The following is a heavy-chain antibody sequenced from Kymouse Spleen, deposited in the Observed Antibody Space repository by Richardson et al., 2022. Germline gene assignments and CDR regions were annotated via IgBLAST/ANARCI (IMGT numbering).Heavy chain of an antibody. CDR3: ARGRGGGATSFDY. J-gene: IGHJ4*02. D-gene: IGHD1-26*01. CDR2: INHSGST. V-gene: IGHV4-34*01. Sequence: QVQLQQWGAGLLKPSETLSLTCAVYGGSFSGYYWSWIRQPPGKGLEWIGEINHSGSTNYNPSLKSRVTISVDTSKNQFSLKLSSVTAADTAVYYCARGRGGGATSFDYWGQGTLVTVSS. CDR1: GGSFSGYY.